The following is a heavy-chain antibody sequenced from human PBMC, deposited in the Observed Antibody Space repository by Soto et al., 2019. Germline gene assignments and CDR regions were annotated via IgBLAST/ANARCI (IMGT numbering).Heavy chain of an antibody. CDR3: ARGYPLLPQDPAEYFQH. CDR1: GYTFTSYG. D-gene: IGHD3-22*01. V-gene: IGHV1-18*04. Sequence: GASVKVSCKASGYTFTSYGISWVRQAPGQGLEWMGWISAYNGNTNYAQKLQGRVTMTTDTSTSTAYMELRSLRSDDTAVYYCARGYPLLPQDPAEYFQHWGQGTLVTVSS. CDR2: ISAYNGNT. J-gene: IGHJ1*01.